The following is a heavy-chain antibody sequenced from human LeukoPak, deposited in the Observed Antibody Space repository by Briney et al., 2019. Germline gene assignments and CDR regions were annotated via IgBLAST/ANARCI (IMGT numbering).Heavy chain of an antibody. CDR2: ISGSGGNT. D-gene: IGHD6-19*01. CDR1: GFTFSSYA. Sequence: GGSLRLSCAASGFTFSSYAMTWVRQAPGKGLEWVSGISGSGGNTYYADSVKGRFTTSRDNSKNTLHLQMNSLRTEDTAVYYCAKDRGSDWHHFDYWGQGTLVTVSS. V-gene: IGHV3-23*01. J-gene: IGHJ4*02. CDR3: AKDRGSDWHHFDY.